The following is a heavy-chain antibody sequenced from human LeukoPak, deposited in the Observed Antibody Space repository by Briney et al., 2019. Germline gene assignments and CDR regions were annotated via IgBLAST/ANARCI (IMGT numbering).Heavy chain of an antibody. CDR2: IYHSGST. V-gene: IGHV4-38-2*01. CDR1: GYSISSGYY. J-gene: IGHJ6*04. Sequence: SETLCLTCAVSGYSISSGYYWGWIRQPPGKGLEWIGSIYHSGSTYYNPSLKSRVTISVDTSKNQFSLKLSSVTAADTAAYYCARAGVLWFGELAYYYYYGMDVWGKGTTVTVSS. D-gene: IGHD3-10*01. CDR3: ARAGVLWFGELAYYYYYGMDV.